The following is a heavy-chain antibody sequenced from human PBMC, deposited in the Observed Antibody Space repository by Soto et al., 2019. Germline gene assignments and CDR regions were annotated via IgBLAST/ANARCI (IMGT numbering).Heavy chain of an antibody. V-gene: IGHV3-48*03. CDR1: GFTFSDYE. J-gene: IGHJ4*02. Sequence: GGPLRLCCAASGFTFSDYEMNWVRQVPGKGRGWVSYISSLGSTIYYAHSVKGRFNISRDNAKDSLYLQMNSLRAEDTAVYFCARDLQTLYSSDYWGQRTLVTVSS. CDR2: ISSLGSTI. CDR3: ARDLQTLYSSDY. D-gene: IGHD5-18*01.